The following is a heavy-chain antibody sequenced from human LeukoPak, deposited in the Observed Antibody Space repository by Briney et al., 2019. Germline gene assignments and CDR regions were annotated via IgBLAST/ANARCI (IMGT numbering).Heavy chain of an antibody. J-gene: IGHJ4*02. V-gene: IGHV3-7*01. D-gene: IGHD6-6*01. Sequence: PGGSLRLSCAASGFIFSSYWMTWVRQAPGKGLEWVANIKQDGSEKYYVDSVKGRFTISRDNAKNSLFLQMNSLRAEDTAVYYCARVNLAAPDYWGQGTLVTVSS. CDR2: IKQDGSEK. CDR1: GFIFSSYW. CDR3: ARVNLAAPDY.